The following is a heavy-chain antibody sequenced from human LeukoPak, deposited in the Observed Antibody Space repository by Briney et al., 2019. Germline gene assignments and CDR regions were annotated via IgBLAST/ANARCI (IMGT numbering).Heavy chain of an antibody. V-gene: IGHV3-53*01. Sequence: PGGSLRLSCAASGFSVSSNYMNWVRQAPGKGLEWVSVIYSGGSTYYADSVKGRFTISRDNSKNTLSLQMNSLRAEDTAVYYCARDVPYYYESSGYYSLGFDIWGQGTMVTVSS. D-gene: IGHD3-22*01. CDR3: ARDVPYYYESSGYYSLGFDI. CDR2: IYSGGST. J-gene: IGHJ3*02. CDR1: GFSVSSNY.